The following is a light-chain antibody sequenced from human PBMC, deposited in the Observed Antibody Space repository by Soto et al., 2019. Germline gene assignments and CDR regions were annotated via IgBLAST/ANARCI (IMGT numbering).Light chain of an antibody. CDR2: DAS. CDR3: QQYGSSPPLT. Sequence: EFVLTQSPGTLSLSPGERTTLSCRASQTVRNNYLAWYQQKPGQAPTLLIYDASNRATGIPDRFSGSGSGTDFTLTISRLEPEDFAVYYCQQYGSSPPLTFGQGTRLE. CDR1: QTVRNNY. J-gene: IGKJ5*01. V-gene: IGKV3-20*01.